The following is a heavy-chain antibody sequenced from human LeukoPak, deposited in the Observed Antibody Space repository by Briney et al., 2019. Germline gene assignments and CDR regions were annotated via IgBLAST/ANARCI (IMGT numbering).Heavy chain of an antibody. Sequence: SETLSLTCTVSGGSVSSGSYYWSWIRQPPGKGLEWIGEINHSGSTNYNPSLKSRVTISVDTSKNQFSLKLSSVTAADTAVYYCARIRRRFRRITMVRGVYGNDYWGQGTLVTVSS. J-gene: IGHJ4*02. V-gene: IGHV4-39*07. D-gene: IGHD3-10*01. CDR2: INHSGST. CDR3: ARIRRRFRRITMVRGVYGNDY. CDR1: GGSVSSGSYY.